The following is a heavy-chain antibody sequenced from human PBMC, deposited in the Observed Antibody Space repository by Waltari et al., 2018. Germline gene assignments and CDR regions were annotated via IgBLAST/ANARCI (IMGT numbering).Heavy chain of an antibody. J-gene: IGHJ2*01. CDR2: VKPDGNDK. CDR1: GFTFVTTW. Sequence: VQLVESGGGLVQHGGSLRLCCAASGFTFVTTWMPWVRQSPGKGLEWVSNVKPDGNDKYYVDSVKGRFTISRDNAKKSLYLQMNSLRAEDTAVYYCARQGWYFDIWGRGTLVTVSS. V-gene: IGHV3-7*01. CDR3: ARQGWYFDI.